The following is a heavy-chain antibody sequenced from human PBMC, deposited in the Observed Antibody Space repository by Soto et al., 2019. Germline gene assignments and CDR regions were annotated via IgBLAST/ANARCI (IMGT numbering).Heavy chain of an antibody. CDR1: SGSVSSSSYY. J-gene: IGHJ6*02. D-gene: IGHD5-12*01. V-gene: IGHV4-39*01. CDR3: ARRSPRRAGYNWVYYYYGMDV. Sequence: SGTLSLSCTVPSGSVSSSSYYWGWIRQPPGKGLEWIGSIYYSGSTYYNPSLKSRVTISVDTSKNQFSLKLSSVTAADTAVYYCARRSPRRAGYNWVYYYYGMDVWGQGTTVTVS. CDR2: IYYSGST.